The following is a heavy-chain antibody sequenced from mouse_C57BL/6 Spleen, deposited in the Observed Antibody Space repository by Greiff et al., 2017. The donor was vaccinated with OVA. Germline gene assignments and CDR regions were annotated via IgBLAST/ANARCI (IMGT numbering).Heavy chain of an antibody. CDR3: ARDYDDGYYAMDY. CDR2: IDPSDSET. Sequence: QVQLKQPGAELVRPGSSVKLSCKASGYTFTSYWMHWVKQRPIQGLEWIGNIDPSDSETHYNQKFKDKATLTVDKSSSTAYMQLSSLTSEDSAVYYCARDYDDGYYAMDYWGQGTSVTVSS. D-gene: IGHD2-4*01. CDR1: GYTFTSYW. J-gene: IGHJ4*01. V-gene: IGHV1-52*01.